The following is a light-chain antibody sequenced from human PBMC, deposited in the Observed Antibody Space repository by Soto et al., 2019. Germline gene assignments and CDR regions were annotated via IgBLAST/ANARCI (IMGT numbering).Light chain of an antibody. V-gene: IGLV1-44*01. CDR2: NNN. CDR1: STNIGSNT. CDR3: AAWDDSLNAL. J-gene: IGLJ2*01. Sequence: QAVVTQPPSASGTPGQRVTISCSGSSTNIGSNTVNWYQQLPGTAPKLLIYNNNQRPSGVPDRFSGSKSGTSASLAISGLQSEDEADYYCAAWDDSLNALFGGGTKVTVL.